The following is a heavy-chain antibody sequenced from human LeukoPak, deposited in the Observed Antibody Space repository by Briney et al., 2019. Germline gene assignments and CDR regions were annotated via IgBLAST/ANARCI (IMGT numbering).Heavy chain of an antibody. J-gene: IGHJ3*02. CDR3: ATNVLMVYAIAFDI. CDR2: INPNSGGT. Sequence: ASVKVSCKASGYTFTGYYMHWVRQAPGQGLEWMGWINPNSGGTNYAQKFQGRVTMTRDTSISTAYMELSRLRSDDTAVYYCATNVLMVYAIAFDIWGQGTMVTVSS. V-gene: IGHV1-2*02. CDR1: GYTFTGYY. D-gene: IGHD2-8*01.